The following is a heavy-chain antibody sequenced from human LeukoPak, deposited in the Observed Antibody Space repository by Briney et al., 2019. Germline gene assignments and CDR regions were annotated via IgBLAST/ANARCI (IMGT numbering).Heavy chain of an antibody. D-gene: IGHD7-27*01. V-gene: IGHV4-30-2*01. Sequence: SETLSLTCAVSGGSISSGGYSWSWIRQPPGKGLEWIGYIYHSGSTYYNPSLKSRVTISVDRSKNQFSLKLSSVTAADTAVYYCARSELGYYFDYWGQGTLVTVSS. CDR2: IYHSGST. CDR1: GGSISSGGYS. CDR3: ARSELGYYFDY. J-gene: IGHJ4*02.